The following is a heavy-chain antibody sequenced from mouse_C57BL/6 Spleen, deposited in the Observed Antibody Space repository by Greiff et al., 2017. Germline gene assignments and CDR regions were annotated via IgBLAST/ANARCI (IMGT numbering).Heavy chain of an antibody. Sequence: QVQLKQSGAELVRPGTSVKVSCKASGYAFTNYLIEWVKQRPGQGLEWIGVINPGSGGTNYNEKFKGKATLTADKSSSTAYMQLSSLTSEDSAVYFCARNYDGSSYWFAYWGQGTLFTVSA. J-gene: IGHJ3*01. CDR1: GYAFTNYL. CDR3: ARNYDGSSYWFAY. V-gene: IGHV1-54*01. CDR2: INPGSGGT. D-gene: IGHD1-1*01.